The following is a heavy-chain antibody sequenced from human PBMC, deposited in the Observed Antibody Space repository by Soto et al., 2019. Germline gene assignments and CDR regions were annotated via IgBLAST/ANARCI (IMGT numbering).Heavy chain of an antibody. Sequence: PSETLSLTCTVSGGPISTGSHYWGWIRQPPGKGLEWIGSINYSGSTYSNPSLQSRLTISVDTPKNEFSLRLSSVTAADTAVYYCARHGYCGGDCYLLYYYYGLDVWGQGTTVTVSS. CDR2: INYSGST. CDR1: GGPISTGSHY. CDR3: ARHGYCGGDCYLLYYYYGLDV. D-gene: IGHD2-21*02. J-gene: IGHJ6*02. V-gene: IGHV4-39*01.